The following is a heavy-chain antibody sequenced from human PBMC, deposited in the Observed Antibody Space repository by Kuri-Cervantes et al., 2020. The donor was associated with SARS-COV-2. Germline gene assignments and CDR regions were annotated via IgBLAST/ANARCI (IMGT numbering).Heavy chain of an antibody. CDR1: GYTFTSYA. Sequence: ASLKVSCKASGYTFTSYAMHWVRQAPGQRLEWMGWINAGNGNTKYSQKFQGRVTITRDTSASTAYMELSSLRSEDTAVYYCARDTYCSSTSCYRGGMDVWGQGTTVTVSS. D-gene: IGHD2-2*02. CDR3: ARDTYCSSTSCYRGGMDV. J-gene: IGHJ6*02. V-gene: IGHV1-3*01. CDR2: INAGNGNT.